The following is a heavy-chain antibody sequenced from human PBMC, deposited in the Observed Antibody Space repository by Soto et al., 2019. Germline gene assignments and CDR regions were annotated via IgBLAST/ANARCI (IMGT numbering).Heavy chain of an antibody. D-gene: IGHD2-2*01. CDR3: ARTPRLPAAMGYFDY. V-gene: IGHV4-39*01. Sequence: QLQLQESGPGLVKPSETLSLTCTVSGGSISSSSYYWGWIRQPPGKGLEWIGSIYYSGSTYYNPALKSRLTISVDTSTNQFSLKLSSVTAADTAVYYCARTPRLPAAMGYFDYWGQGTLVTVSS. CDR2: IYYSGST. CDR1: GGSISSSSYY. J-gene: IGHJ4*02.